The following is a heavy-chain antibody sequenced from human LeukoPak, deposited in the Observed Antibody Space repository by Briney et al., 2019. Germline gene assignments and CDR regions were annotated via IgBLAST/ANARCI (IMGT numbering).Heavy chain of an antibody. J-gene: IGHJ4*02. CDR2: INSDGSSI. D-gene: IGHD1-1*01. Sequence: PGGSLRLSCAASGFIFSSYWMHWVRQAPGKGLVWVSRINSDGSSIRYADSVKGRFTISRDNAKNTLYLQMNSLRAEDTAVYYCAREGGSTAGNGFWGQGTLVTVSS. V-gene: IGHV3-74*01. CDR3: AREGGSTAGNGF. CDR1: GFIFSSYW.